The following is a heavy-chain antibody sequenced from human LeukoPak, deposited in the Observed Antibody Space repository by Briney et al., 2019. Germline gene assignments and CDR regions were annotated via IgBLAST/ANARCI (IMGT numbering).Heavy chain of an antibody. CDR1: GFTFSSYS. D-gene: IGHD6-13*01. CDR3: VRDKGRIAAAGKYVPYYFDY. Sequence: GGSLRLSCAASGFTFSSYSMNWVRQAPGKGLEWVSSISSSSSYTYYADSVKGRFTISRDNAKNSLYLQMNSLRAEDTAVYYCVRDKGRIAAAGKYVPYYFDYWGQGTLVTVSS. V-gene: IGHV3-21*01. J-gene: IGHJ4*02. CDR2: ISSSSSYT.